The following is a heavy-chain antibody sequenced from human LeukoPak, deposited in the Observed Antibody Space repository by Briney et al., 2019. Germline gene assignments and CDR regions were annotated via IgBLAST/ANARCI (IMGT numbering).Heavy chain of an antibody. J-gene: IGHJ4*02. D-gene: IGHD5-18*01. CDR2: IYYSGST. Sequence: SETLSLTCTVSGGSISSYYWSWIRQPPGKGLEWIGYIYYSGSTNYNPSLKSRVTISVDTSKNQFSLKLSSVTAADTAVYYCAREGGNSYGYWGQGTLVTVSS. CDR1: GGSISSYY. CDR3: AREGGNSYGY. V-gene: IGHV4-59*12.